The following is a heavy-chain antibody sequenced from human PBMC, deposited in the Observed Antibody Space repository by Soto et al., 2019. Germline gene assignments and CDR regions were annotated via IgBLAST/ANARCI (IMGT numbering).Heavy chain of an antibody. V-gene: IGHV3-23*01. Sequence: EVQLLESGGGLVQPGGSLRLSCAASGFTFSSYAMSWVRQAPGKGLEWVSAISGSGGSTYYADSVKGRFTISRDNSKNTLYLQMNSLRAEDTAVYYCAKDQRYVGVPAARNWFDPWGQGTLVTVSS. CDR1: GFTFSSYA. D-gene: IGHD2-2*01. J-gene: IGHJ5*02. CDR3: AKDQRYVGVPAARNWFDP. CDR2: ISGSGGST.